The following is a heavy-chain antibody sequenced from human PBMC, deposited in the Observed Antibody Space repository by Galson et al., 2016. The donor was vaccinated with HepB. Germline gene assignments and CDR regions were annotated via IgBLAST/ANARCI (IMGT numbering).Heavy chain of an antibody. Sequence: SLRLSCAVSAGTFRNYAMNWVRQAPGKGLEWVAAVSGSGGRTSYGDSVRGRFTISRDNSKNTLFLRMNSVGVEDTAVYFCARDEDDPSYTIDFWGQGTLVSVS. J-gene: IGHJ4*02. CDR1: AGTFRNYA. CDR2: VSGSGGRT. D-gene: IGHD3-10*01. V-gene: IGHV3-23*01. CDR3: ARDEDDPSYTIDF.